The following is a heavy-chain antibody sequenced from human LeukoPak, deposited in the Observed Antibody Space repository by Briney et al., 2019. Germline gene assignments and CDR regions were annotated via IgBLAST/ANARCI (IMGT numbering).Heavy chain of an antibody. CDR1: GFTFSDYY. V-gene: IGHV3-11*04. D-gene: IGHD2-21*02. CDR2: ISSSGRTI. CDR3: ARVWWSLGKFDY. Sequence: PGGSLGLSCAASGFTFSDYYMSWIRQAPGKGLEWVSYISSSGRTIYYADSVKGRFIISRDNAENSLYLQMNSLRDEDTAVYYCARVWWSLGKFDYWGQGTLVTVSS. J-gene: IGHJ4*02.